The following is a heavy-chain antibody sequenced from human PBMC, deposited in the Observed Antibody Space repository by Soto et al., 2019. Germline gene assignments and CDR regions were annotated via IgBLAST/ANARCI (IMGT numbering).Heavy chain of an antibody. J-gene: IGHJ6*02. D-gene: IGHD3-3*01. CDR3: GRDSVEWLLSFYYYGIDV. CDR2: ITDSSDTV. V-gene: IGHV3-48*01. Sequence: GGSLRLSCVASGFSFSNYNMNWVRQAPGKGLEWVSYITDSSDTVHYADSVRGRFTISRDNAESSLYLQMNSLRAEDTAVYYCGRDSVEWLLSFYYYGIDVWGQGTTVTVSS. CDR1: GFSFSNYN.